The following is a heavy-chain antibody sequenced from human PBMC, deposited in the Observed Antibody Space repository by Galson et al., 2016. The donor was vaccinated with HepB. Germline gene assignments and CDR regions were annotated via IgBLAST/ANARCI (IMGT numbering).Heavy chain of an antibody. D-gene: IGHD3-10*01. CDR2: IIPTFGTA. Sequence: SVKVSCKGSGGTFSSYAMSWVRQAPGQGLEWMGGIIPTFGTANYAQKFQGRVTITADESTSTVYMELSSLRYEDTAVYYCARDPASGSIDYWGQGTLVTVSS. CDR1: GGTFSSYA. V-gene: IGHV1-69*13. CDR3: ARDPASGSIDY. J-gene: IGHJ4*02.